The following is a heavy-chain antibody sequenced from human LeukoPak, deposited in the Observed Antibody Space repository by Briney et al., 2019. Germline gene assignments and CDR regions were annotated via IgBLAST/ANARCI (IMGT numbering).Heavy chain of an antibody. D-gene: IGHD1-14*01. CDR2: IAYDGSRA. V-gene: IGHV3-33*01. Sequence: GRSLRLSCAGSGFTFGGYGMHWFRQSPGKGLERVAVIAYDGSRAFYADSVKGRFTISRDNSKNTMSVQMDDLRAEDTAVYYCTRYNNDHFDYWGQGTLVTVSS. CDR3: TRYNNDHFDY. CDR1: GFTFGGYG. J-gene: IGHJ4*02.